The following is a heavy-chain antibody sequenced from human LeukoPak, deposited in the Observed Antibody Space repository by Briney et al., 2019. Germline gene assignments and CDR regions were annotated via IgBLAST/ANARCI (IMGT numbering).Heavy chain of an antibody. CDR1: GFTFSSYG. D-gene: IGHD3-10*01. CDR3: ARGASGSGSYRDDAFDI. J-gene: IGHJ3*02. V-gene: IGHV3-33*01. CDR2: IWYDGSNK. Sequence: GGSLRLSCAASGFTFSSYGMHWVRQAPGKGLEWVAVIWYDGSNKYYADSVKGRFTISRDNSKNTLYLRMNSLRAEDTAVYYCARGASGSGSYRDDAFDIWGQGTMVTVSS.